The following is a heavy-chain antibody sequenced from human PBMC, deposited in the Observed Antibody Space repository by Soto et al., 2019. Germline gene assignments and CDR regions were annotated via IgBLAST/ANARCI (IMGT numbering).Heavy chain of an antibody. D-gene: IGHD3-10*01. CDR1: GGTFSSYT. Sequence: QVQLVQSGAEVKKPGSSVKVSCKASGGTFSSYTISWVRQAPGQGLEWMGRIIPILGIANYAQKFQGRVTITADKSTSTAYMDLGSLRSEDTAVDYGARGRGYGSGDDAFDIWGQGTMVTVSS. CDR2: IIPILGIA. J-gene: IGHJ3*02. CDR3: ARGRGYGSGDDAFDI. V-gene: IGHV1-69*02.